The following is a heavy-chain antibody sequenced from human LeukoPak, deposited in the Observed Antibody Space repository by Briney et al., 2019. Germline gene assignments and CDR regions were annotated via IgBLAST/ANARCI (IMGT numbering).Heavy chain of an antibody. CDR1: GFTFSSYG. V-gene: IGHV3-33*01. Sequence: QPGGSLRLSCAASGFTFSSYGMHWVRQAPGKGREWVADIWYDGSNKYYADSVKGRFTISRDNSKNTLYLQMNSLRAEDTAVYYCATYGYDPLDYWGQGTLVTVSS. CDR2: IWYDGSNK. J-gene: IGHJ4*02. CDR3: ATYGYDPLDY. D-gene: IGHD5-18*01.